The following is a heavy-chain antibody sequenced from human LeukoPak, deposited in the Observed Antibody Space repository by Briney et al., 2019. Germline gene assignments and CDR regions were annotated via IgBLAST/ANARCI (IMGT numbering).Heavy chain of an antibody. CDR2: INRSGST. D-gene: IGHD2-2*02. CDR3: ARGLQVAYCSSTSCYKGALSY. V-gene: IGHV4-34*01. Sequence: PSETLSLTCAVYGGSFSGYYWSWIRQPPGKGLEWIGEINRSGSTNYNPSLKSRVTISVDTSKNQFSLKLSSVTAADTAVYYCARGLQVAYCSSTSCYKGALSYWGQGTLVTVSS. J-gene: IGHJ4*02. CDR1: GGSFSGYY.